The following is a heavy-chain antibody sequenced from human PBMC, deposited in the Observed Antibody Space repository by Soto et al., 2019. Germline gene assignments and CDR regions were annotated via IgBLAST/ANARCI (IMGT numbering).Heavy chain of an antibody. V-gene: IGHV1-18*01. CDR1: GDTFTSYG. D-gene: IGHD6-19*01. CDR2: ISAYNVNT. Sequence: GASVKVSCKASGDTFTSYGVSWVRQAPGQGLEWMGWISAYNVNTNYAQKLHGRATMTTETSTSTAYMELRSLRSDDTAVYYCARGKASWLGWFDTWGQGTLDTVPS. CDR3: ARGKASWLGWFDT. J-gene: IGHJ5*02.